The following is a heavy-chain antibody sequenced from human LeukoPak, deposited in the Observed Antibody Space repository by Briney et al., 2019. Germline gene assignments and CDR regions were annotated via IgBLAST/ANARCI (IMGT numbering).Heavy chain of an antibody. D-gene: IGHD5-12*01. CDR2: IYYSGST. CDR3: ARVNWSGYDFRGAFDI. Sequence: SHTLSLTCTVSAASIISSRYYWGWIHQPPGKGLEWIGSIYYSGSTNYNPSLKSRVTISVDTSKNQFSLKLSSVTAADTAVYYCARVNWSGYDFRGAFDIWGQGTMVTVSS. V-gene: IGHV4-39*07. J-gene: IGHJ3*02. CDR1: AASIISSRYY.